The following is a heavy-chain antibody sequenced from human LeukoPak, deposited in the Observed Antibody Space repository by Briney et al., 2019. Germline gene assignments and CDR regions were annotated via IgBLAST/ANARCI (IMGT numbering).Heavy chain of an antibody. Sequence: PSETLSLTCTVSGGSISSNYWSWIRQPQGKGMEWIGYIYYSGSTKYNPSLKSRVTISVDASKTQFSLKLNCVTAADTAVYYCARGSRELYYFDYWGQGTLVTVSS. D-gene: IGHD1-7*01. J-gene: IGHJ4*02. CDR1: GGSISSNY. CDR2: IYYSGST. V-gene: IGHV4-59*01. CDR3: ARGSRELYYFDY.